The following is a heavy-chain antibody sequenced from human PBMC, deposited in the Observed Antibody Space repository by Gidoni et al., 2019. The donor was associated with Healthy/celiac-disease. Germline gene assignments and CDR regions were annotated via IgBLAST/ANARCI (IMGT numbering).Heavy chain of an antibody. V-gene: IGHV3-23*01. CDR2: ISGSGGST. D-gene: IGHD3-22*01. CDR3: AKDSRSRDSSGCYLNWFDP. CDR1: GFTFSSYA. J-gene: IGHJ5*02. Sequence: EVQLLESGGGLVQPGGSLRLSCAASGFTFSSYAMSWVRQAPGKGLEWVSAISGSGGSTYYADSVKGRFTISRDNSKNTLYLQMNSLRAEDTAVYYCAKDSRSRDSSGCYLNWFDPWGQGTLVTVSS.